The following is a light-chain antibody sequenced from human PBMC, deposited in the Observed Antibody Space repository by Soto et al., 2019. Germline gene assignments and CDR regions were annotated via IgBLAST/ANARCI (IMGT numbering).Light chain of an antibody. V-gene: IGLV2-14*03. J-gene: IGLJ2*01. CDR3: TSWTTSTTMI. CDR1: RSDIGAYNF. Sequence: QSALTQPASVSGSPGQSITISCTGTRSDIGAYNFVSWYQQHPGEVPKLILYDVNVRPSGVSNRFSGSKSGNTASLTISGIQAEDEADYYCTSWTTSTTMIFGGGTKLTFL. CDR2: DVN.